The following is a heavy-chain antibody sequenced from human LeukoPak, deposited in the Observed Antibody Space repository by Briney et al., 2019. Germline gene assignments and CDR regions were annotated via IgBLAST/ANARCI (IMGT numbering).Heavy chain of an antibody. CDR1: GYSISSGYY. D-gene: IGHD4-17*01. V-gene: IGHV4-38-2*02. CDR2: IHHSGST. J-gene: IGHJ4*02. Sequence: AETLSLTCTLSGYSISSGYYWGWNRQPPGKGLEWIGSIHHSGSTYYNPSLKSRVTISVDTSKNQFSLKLSSVTAADTAVYYCARHGLTVTTGEGWALFDHWGQGTLVTVSS. CDR3: ARHGLTVTTGEGWALFDH.